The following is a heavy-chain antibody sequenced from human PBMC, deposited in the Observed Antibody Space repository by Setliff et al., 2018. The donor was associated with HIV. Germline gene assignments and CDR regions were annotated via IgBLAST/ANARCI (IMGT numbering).Heavy chain of an antibody. Sequence: LSLTCTVSRGSFSGYSWNWVRQAPGKGLEWISYLNSGGDIMYYAPSVKGRFTISRDNAKNSLYLQMNSLRVEDTAIYYCVRDSPIRLGVLHSWGQGRLVTVSS. V-gene: IGHV3-48*03. J-gene: IGHJ4*02. D-gene: IGHD3-16*01. CDR2: LNSGGDIM. CDR1: RGSFSGYS. CDR3: VRDSPIRLGVLHS.